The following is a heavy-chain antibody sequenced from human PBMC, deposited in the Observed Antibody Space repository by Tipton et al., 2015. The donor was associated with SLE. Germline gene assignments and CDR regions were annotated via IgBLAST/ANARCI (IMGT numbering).Heavy chain of an antibody. CDR3: TRVITIFGVITTDYFDY. Sequence: QLVQSGGGLVEPGGSLRLSCAASGFTFENDAMNWVRQAPGVGLEWVGLIRSKAYGGTTEYAASVKGRFTISRDDSKSIAYLQMNSLKTEDTAVYYCTRVITIFGVITTDYFDYWGQGTLVTVSS. V-gene: IGHV3-49*04. J-gene: IGHJ4*02. CDR1: GFTFENDA. CDR2: IRSKAYGGTT. D-gene: IGHD3-3*01.